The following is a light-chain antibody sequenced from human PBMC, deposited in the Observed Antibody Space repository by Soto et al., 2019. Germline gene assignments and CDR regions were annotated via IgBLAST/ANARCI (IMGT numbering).Light chain of an antibody. J-gene: IGKJ1*01. V-gene: IGKV3-11*01. Sequence: EIVLTQSPATLSLSPGERGTLSCRASESVTDYLAWYQQKPGQAPRLLVYDVSNRAAGIPTRFSGGGSGTEFTLTISNVEPEDFAVYYCQQRSDWPWTFGQGTKVEIK. CDR1: ESVTDY. CDR3: QQRSDWPWT. CDR2: DVS.